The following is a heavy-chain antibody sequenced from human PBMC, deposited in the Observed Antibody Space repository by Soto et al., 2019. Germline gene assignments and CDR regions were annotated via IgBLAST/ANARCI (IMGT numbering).Heavy chain of an antibody. D-gene: IGHD5-12*01. CDR3: AHSDGGYEIIYFDY. J-gene: IGHJ4*02. V-gene: IGHV2-5*01. CDR1: GFSFTTAGVA. CDR2: IYYNDDR. Sequence: SVPTLVNPTQTLTLTCTFSGFSFTTAGVAVGWIRQTPGGALEWLTLIYYNDDRRFSPSLKTRLTITGDTSKNQVVLSLTNVDPGDTATYFCAHSDGGYEIIYFDYWGQGTLVTVSS.